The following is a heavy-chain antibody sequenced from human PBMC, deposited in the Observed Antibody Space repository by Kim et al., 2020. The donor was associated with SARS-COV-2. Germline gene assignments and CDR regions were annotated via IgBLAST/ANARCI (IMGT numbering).Heavy chain of an antibody. CDR1: GGSFSGYY. CDR3: ARGFYGDYGGFNY. Sequence: SETLSLTCAVYGGSFSGYYWSWIRQPPGKGLEWIGEINHSGSTNYNPSLKSRVTISVDTSKNQFSLKLSSVTAADTAVYYCARGFYGDYGGFNYWGQGTL. J-gene: IGHJ4*02. D-gene: IGHD4-17*01. CDR2: INHSGST. V-gene: IGHV4-34*01.